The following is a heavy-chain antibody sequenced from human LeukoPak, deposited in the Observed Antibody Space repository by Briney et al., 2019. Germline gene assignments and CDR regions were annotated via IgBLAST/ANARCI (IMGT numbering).Heavy chain of an antibody. V-gene: IGHV3-23*01. J-gene: IGHJ5*02. CDR3: AKTRRTTMVRGAKGWFDP. CDR1: GFTFSSYA. Sequence: GSLSLSCAASGFTFSSYAMSWVRQAPGKGLEWVSAISGSGGSTYYADSVKGRFTISRDNSKNTLYLQMNSLRAEDTAVYYCAKTRRTTMVRGAKGWFDPWGQGTLVTVSS. CDR2: ISGSGGST. D-gene: IGHD3-10*01.